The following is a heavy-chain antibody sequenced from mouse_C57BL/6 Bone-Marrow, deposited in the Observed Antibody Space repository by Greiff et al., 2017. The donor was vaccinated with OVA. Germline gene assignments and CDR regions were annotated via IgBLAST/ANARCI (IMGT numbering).Heavy chain of an antibody. Sequence: EVQGVESGGDSVKPGGSLKLSCAASGFTFSSYGMSWVRQTPDKRLEWVATISSGGSYTYYPDSVKGRFTISRDNAKNTLYLQMSSLKSEDTAMYYCARHYYGSSYYWGQGTTLTVSS. CDR3: ARHYYGSSYY. CDR1: GFTFSSYG. J-gene: IGHJ2*01. V-gene: IGHV5-6*01. CDR2: ISSGGSYT. D-gene: IGHD1-1*01.